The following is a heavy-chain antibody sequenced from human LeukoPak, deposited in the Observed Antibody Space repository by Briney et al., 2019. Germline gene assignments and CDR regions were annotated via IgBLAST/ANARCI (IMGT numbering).Heavy chain of an antibody. D-gene: IGHD1-26*01. V-gene: IGHV3-13*01. CDR2: IGTAGDT. CDR3: ARQMTPHGNFDY. J-gene: IGHJ4*02. Sequence: GGSLRLSCAASGFTLSNFAMHWVRQPTGKGLEWVSAIGTAGDTFYPGSVKGRFTISRENAKNSLYLQMNSLRAEDTAVYCCARQMTPHGNFDYWGQGTLVTVSS. CDR1: GFTLSNFA.